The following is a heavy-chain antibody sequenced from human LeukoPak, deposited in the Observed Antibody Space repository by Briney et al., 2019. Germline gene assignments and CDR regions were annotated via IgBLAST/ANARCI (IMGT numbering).Heavy chain of an antibody. V-gene: IGHV3-30*02. J-gene: IGHJ6*03. CDR1: GFTFSNAW. Sequence: PGGSLRLSCAASGFTFSNAWMSWVRQAPGKGLEWVAFIRYDGSNKYYADSVKGRFTISRDNSKNTLYLQMNSLRAEDTAVYYCAKDGVVPAAINYYYYMDVWGKGTTVTVSS. CDR2: IRYDGSNK. D-gene: IGHD2-2*02. CDR3: AKDGVVPAAINYYYYMDV.